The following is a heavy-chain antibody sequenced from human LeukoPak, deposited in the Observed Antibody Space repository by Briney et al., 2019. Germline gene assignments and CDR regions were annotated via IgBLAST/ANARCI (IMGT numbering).Heavy chain of an antibody. D-gene: IGHD3-16*01. CDR3: ARYYDYVWGKSFYFDY. V-gene: IGHV3-9*01. Sequence: PGGSLRLSCAASGFTFDDYAMHWVRQAPGKGLEWVSGISWNSGSIGYADSVKGRFTTSRDNAKNSLYLQMNSLRAEDTALYYCARYYDYVWGKSFYFDYWGQGALVTVSS. CDR1: GFTFDDYA. J-gene: IGHJ4*02. CDR2: ISWNSGSI.